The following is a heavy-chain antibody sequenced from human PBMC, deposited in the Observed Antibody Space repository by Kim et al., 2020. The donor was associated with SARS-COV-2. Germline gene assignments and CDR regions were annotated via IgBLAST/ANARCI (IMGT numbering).Heavy chain of an antibody. D-gene: IGHD3-10*01. Sequence: ASVKVSCKASGYTFTNYAIHWMRQAPGQRLEWMGWINSVSGNTKYSQMFHGRVTITRDTSATTAYMELSNLSSEDTAVYYCARDHRPLSTITFYGEAIDY. CDR1: GYTFTNYA. CDR3: ARDHRPLSTITFYGEAIDY. J-gene: IGHJ4*01. CDR2: INSVSGNT. V-gene: IGHV1-3*01.